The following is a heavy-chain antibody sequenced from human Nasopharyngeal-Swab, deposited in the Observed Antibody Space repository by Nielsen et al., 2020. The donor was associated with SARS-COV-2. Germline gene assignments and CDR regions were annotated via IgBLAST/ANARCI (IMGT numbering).Heavy chain of an antibody. CDR1: GGSISSGGYY. Sequence: SETLSLTCTVSGGSISSGGYYWSWIRQHPGKGLEWIGSIYYSGSTNYNPSLKSRVTISVDRSKNQFSLILSSVTDADTAVYYCARGGISGMARGSTYYYYMDVWGKGTTVTVSS. CDR3: ARGGISGMARGSTYYYYMDV. V-gene: IGHV4-39*07. D-gene: IGHD3-10*01. J-gene: IGHJ6*03. CDR2: IYYSGST.